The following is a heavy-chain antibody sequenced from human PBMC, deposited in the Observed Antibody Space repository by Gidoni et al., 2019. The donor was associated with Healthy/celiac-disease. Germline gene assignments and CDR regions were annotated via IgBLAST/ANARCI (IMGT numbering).Heavy chain of an antibody. V-gene: IGHV6-1*01. CDR1: VYSVSRTSAA. J-gene: IGHJ6*02. CDR3: ARDPGPPLYGMDV. Sequence: VQLQQSGPVLVQPSPTLSLTCAISVYSVSRTSAAWNWIRQSPSGGLEWLGRTYYRYKWYNEYAVSVKSRITINPDTSKKQFSLQLNSGTPEEKAGYYCARDPGPPLYGMDVWGQGTTVTVSS. CDR2: TYYRYKWYN.